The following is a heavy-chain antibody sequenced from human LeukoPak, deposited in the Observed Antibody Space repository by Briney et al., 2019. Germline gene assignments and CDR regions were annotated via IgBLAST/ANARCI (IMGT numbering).Heavy chain of an antibody. CDR1: GYTFTSYY. CDR3: ADELGEGAFDI. D-gene: IGHD1-26*01. V-gene: IGHV1-46*01. CDR2: INPSGGST. J-gene: IGHJ3*02. Sequence: GASVKVSCKASGYTFTSYYMHWVRQAPGQGLEWMGIINPSGGSTSYAQKFQGRVTMTRDTSTSTVYMELSSLRSEDTAVYYCADELGEGAFDIWGQGTMVTVSS.